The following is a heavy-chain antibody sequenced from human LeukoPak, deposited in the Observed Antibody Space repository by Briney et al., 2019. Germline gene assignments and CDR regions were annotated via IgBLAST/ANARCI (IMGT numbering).Heavy chain of an antibody. Sequence: TVKVTCKASGGTFSSSAISWERQSPGQARERTVDIIPIFGTANYAQKFQGRVTITADESTSTAYMELSSLRSEDTAVYYCARVVHYYDSSGYKYYFDYWGQGTLVTVSS. CDR2: IIPIFGTA. CDR3: ARVVHYYDSSGYKYYFDY. D-gene: IGHD3-22*01. CDR1: GGTFSSSA. V-gene: IGHV1-69*13. J-gene: IGHJ4*02.